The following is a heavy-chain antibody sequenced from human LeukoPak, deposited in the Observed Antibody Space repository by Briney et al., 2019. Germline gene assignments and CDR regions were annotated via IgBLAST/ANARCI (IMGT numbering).Heavy chain of an antibody. CDR3: ARDQLLWFGESYPDY. CDR2: ISYDGSNK. D-gene: IGHD3-10*01. V-gene: IGHV3-30*04. CDR1: GFTFSSYA. Sequence: QPGRSLRLSCAASGFTFSSYAMHWVRQAPGKGLEWVAVISYDGSNKYYADSVKGRFTISRDNSKNTLYLQMNSLRAEDTAVYYCARDQLLWFGESYPDYWGQGTLVTVSS. J-gene: IGHJ4*02.